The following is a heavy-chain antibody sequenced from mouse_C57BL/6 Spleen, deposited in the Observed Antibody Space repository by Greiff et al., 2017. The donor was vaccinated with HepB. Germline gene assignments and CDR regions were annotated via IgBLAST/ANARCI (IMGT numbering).Heavy chain of an antibody. CDR2: INPYNGDT. Sequence: VQLQQSGPELVKPGDSVKISCKASGYSFTGYFMNWVMQSHGKSLEWIGRINPYNGDTFYNQKFKGKATLTVDKSSSTAHMDLRSLTSEDSAVYYCARGYGSSLYAMDYWGQGTSVTVSS. V-gene: IGHV1-20*01. CDR3: ARGYGSSLYAMDY. J-gene: IGHJ4*01. CDR1: GYSFTGYF. D-gene: IGHD1-1*01.